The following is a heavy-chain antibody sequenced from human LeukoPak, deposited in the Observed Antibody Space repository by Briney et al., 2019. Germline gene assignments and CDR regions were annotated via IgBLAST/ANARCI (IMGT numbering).Heavy chain of an antibody. CDR2: IIPIFGTA. CDR1: GGTFSSYA. CDR3: ARAGVYSYDLDY. J-gene: IGHJ4*02. V-gene: IGHV1-69*05. Sequence: ASVKVSCKASGGTFSSYAISWVRQAPGQGLEWMGRIIPIFGTANYAQKFQGRVTITTDESTSTAYMELSSLRSEDTAVYYCARAGVYSYDLDYWSQGTLVTVSS. D-gene: IGHD5-18*01.